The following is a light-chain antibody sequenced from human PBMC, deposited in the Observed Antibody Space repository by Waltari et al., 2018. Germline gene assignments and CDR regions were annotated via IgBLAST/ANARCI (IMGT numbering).Light chain of an antibody. V-gene: IGKV1-5*03. CDR2: KAS. Sequence: DIKMTQSHSTLSASVGERVTITCLASQSISSWLAWYQQKPGKAPKLLIYKASSLESGVPSRFSGSGSGTEFTLTISSLQPDDFATYYCQQYNSYSCTFGQGTKLEI. J-gene: IGKJ2*01. CDR3: QQYNSYSCT. CDR1: QSISSW.